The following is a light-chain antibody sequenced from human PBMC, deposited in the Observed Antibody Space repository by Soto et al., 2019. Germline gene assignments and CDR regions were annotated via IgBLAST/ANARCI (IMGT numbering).Light chain of an antibody. V-gene: IGKV3-20*01. CDR2: GAS. Sequence: EIVLTQSPGTLSVSPGERVTLSCRASKSVNSNYFAGYQQRPGQSPRLLILGASYRATGIPDRFSGSGSGTDFPRTISRMEPEDFAASYCQQYRSSPPEFTFGPGTKVDSK. J-gene: IGKJ3*01. CDR1: KSVNSNY. CDR3: QQYRSSPPEFT.